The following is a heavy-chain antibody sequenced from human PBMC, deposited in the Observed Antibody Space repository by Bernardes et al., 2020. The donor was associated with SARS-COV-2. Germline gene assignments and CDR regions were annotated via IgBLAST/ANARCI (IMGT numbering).Heavy chain of an antibody. CDR2: IYSGGTT. J-gene: IGHJ6*03. CDR1: GFTVSSNY. V-gene: IGHV3-66*01. Sequence: GGSLRLSCAASGFTVSSNYMNWVRQPPGKGLEWVSIIYSGGTTYYADSVKGRFTISRDNSKNTLYLQMNSLRAEDTAVYYCASDTIFGVVNFYYYMGVWGKGTTVTVSS. CDR3: ASDTIFGVVNFYYYMGV. D-gene: IGHD3-3*01.